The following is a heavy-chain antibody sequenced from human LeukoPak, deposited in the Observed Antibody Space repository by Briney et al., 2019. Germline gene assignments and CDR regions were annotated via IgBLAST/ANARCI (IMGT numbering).Heavy chain of an antibody. CDR3: AKGRGTTVTAAANY. CDR1: GFAFSNYS. J-gene: IGHJ4*02. Sequence: GGSLRLSCAASGFAFSNYSMSWVRQAPGKGLEWVSTISGTGGTTYYADSVKGRFTISRDNSKNTLFLQFNSLRADDTAVYYCAKGRGTTVTAAANYWGQGTLVTVSS. D-gene: IGHD4-17*01. CDR2: ISGTGGTT. V-gene: IGHV3-23*01.